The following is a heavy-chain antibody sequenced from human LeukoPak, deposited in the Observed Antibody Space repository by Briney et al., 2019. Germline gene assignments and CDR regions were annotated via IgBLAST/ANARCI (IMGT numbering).Heavy chain of an antibody. CDR1: GFTFSDYY. CDR2: IKQDGSQI. CDR3: ARGYCSGTSCYGYFDY. D-gene: IGHD2-2*01. J-gene: IGHJ4*02. Sequence: GGSLRLSCAASGFTFSDYYMSWIRRAPGKGLEWVANIKQDGSQIFYVDSVKGRFTISRDTAKNSLSLQMNSLRAEDTAVYYCARGYCSGTSCYGYFDYWGQGTLVTVSS. V-gene: IGHV3-7*01.